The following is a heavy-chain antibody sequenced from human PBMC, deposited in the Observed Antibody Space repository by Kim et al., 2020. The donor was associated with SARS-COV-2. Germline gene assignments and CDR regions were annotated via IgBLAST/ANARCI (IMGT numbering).Heavy chain of an antibody. Sequence: GGSLRLSCAASGFTFSSYAMSWVRQAPGKGLEWVSAISGSGGSTYYADSVKGRFTISRDNSKNTLYLQMNSLRAEDTAVYHCAKDRSQTTAGTFDYWGQGTLVTVSS. D-gene: IGHD6-13*01. CDR3: AKDRSQTTAGTFDY. CDR1: GFTFSSYA. J-gene: IGHJ4*02. CDR2: ISGSGGST. V-gene: IGHV3-23*01.